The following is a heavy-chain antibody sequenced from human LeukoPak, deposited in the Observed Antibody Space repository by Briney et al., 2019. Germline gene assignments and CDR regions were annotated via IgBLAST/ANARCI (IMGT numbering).Heavy chain of an antibody. D-gene: IGHD3-10*01. Sequence: ASVKVSCKASGYTFTSYDINLVRQAPGQGLEWVGWMNPNSGNTGSAQKVQGRITITMNTSISTAYMELSSLRSEDTAVYYCARIYYRRSDYHYYYMDVWGEGTTVTVSS. J-gene: IGHJ6*03. CDR2: MNPNSGNT. V-gene: IGHV1-8*01. CDR1: GYTFTSYD. CDR3: ARIYYRRSDYHYYYMDV.